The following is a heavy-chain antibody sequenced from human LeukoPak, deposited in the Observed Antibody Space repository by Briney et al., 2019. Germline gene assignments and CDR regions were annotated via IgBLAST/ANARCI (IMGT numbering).Heavy chain of an antibody. CDR1: DGSISSSY. CDR3: ARHGAFFTRGFFSSSNCYVDGLQT. V-gene: IGHV4-59*08. J-gene: IGHJ3*01. CDR2: FYDNVGT. D-gene: IGHD2-2*01. Sequence: SEALSLTCTASDGSISSSYWRWLRQSPGKGLEWVGYFYDNVGTKYNPSLKRRVSISTDTSKNQLALRLNSVTAADTAVYYCARHGAFFTRGFFSSSNCYVDGLQTWGQGIMVIVSS.